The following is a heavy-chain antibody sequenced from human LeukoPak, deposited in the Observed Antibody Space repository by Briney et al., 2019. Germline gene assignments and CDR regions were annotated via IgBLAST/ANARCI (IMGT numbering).Heavy chain of an antibody. J-gene: IGHJ4*02. D-gene: IGHD6-19*01. CDR1: GFTFSSYA. V-gene: IGHV3-23*01. Sequence: GGSLRLSCAASGFTFSSYAMSWVRQAPGKGLEWVSGMSESGGITHYADSVKGRFTISRDTSKNTLYLQMNSLRAEDTAVYYCAKEYVAVAGIGYWGQGTLVTVSS. CDR2: MSESGGIT. CDR3: AKEYVAVAGIGY.